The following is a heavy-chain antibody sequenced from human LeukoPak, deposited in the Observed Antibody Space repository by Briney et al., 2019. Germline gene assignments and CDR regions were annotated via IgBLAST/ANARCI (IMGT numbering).Heavy chain of an antibody. D-gene: IGHD2/OR15-2a*01. CDR1: GFTFSTYW. CDR2: IRQDGSEK. CDR3: QRHRLWLNY. V-gene: IGHV3-7*01. J-gene: IGHJ4*02. Sequence: PGGSLRLSCAASGFTFSTYWMSWVRQAPGKGLAWVASIRQDGSEKYYVDSVKGRFTISRDSAKNSLYLQMDSLRADDTTVYYCQRHRLWLNYWGEGTLLPVHS.